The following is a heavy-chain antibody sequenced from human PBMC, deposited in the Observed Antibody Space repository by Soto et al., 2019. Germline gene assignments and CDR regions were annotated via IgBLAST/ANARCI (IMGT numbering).Heavy chain of an antibody. Sequence: GGSLRLSCAASEFTVSSNYMSWVRQAPGKGLEWVANIKQDGSEKYYVDSVKGRFTISRDNAKNSLYLQMNSLRAEDTAVYYCARDVRGYSGYYPPRPYYYGMDVWGQGTTVTVSS. CDR2: IKQDGSEK. D-gene: IGHD5-12*01. CDR1: EFTVSSNY. J-gene: IGHJ6*02. CDR3: ARDVRGYSGYYPPRPYYYGMDV. V-gene: IGHV3-7*04.